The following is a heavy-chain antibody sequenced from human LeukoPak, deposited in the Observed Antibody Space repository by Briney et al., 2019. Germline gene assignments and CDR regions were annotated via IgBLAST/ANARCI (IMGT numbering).Heavy chain of an antibody. D-gene: IGHD1-7*01. CDR1: GFTFSSYG. CDR3: AREGTGTNTLDY. Sequence: PGGSLRLSCAASGFTFSSYGMHWVRQAPGKGLEWVAVIWYDGSNKYYADSVKGRFTISRDNSKNTLYLQMNSLRAEDTAVYYCAREGTGTNTLDYWGQGTLVTVSS. V-gene: IGHV3-33*01. CDR2: IWYDGSNK. J-gene: IGHJ4*02.